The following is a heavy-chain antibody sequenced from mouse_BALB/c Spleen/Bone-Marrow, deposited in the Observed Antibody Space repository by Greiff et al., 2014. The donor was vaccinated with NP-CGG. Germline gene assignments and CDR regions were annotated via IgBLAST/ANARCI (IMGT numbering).Heavy chain of an antibody. CDR2: IDPAIFT. CDR3: ASYRYGWYFDV. Sequence: EVKLLESGAELVKPGASVKLSCTASGFNTKDTYLHWVKQRPEQGLDWVGRIDPAIFTKYDPKFQGKATITADTSSNTAYLHLSSLTSEDTADYYCASYRYGWYFDVWGAGTTVTVSS. V-gene: IGHV14-3*02. D-gene: IGHD2-14*01. CDR1: GFNTKDTY. J-gene: IGHJ1*01.